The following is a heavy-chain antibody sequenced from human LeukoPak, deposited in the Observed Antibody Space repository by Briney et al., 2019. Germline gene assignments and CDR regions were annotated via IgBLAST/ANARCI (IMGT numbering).Heavy chain of an antibody. CDR1: GFNFDNFA. Sequence: GGSLRLSCVVSGFNFDNFAMHWVRQPLGKGLEWVAVISHDGRTKYYADSMKGRITISRDNSKNTLFLQMNNLRSEDTAVYFCARPSPPGDGYNPPDHWGQGSLVTVSS. CDR2: ISHDGRTK. V-gene: IGHV3-30*04. D-gene: IGHD5-24*01. CDR3: ARPSPPGDGYNPPDH. J-gene: IGHJ4*02.